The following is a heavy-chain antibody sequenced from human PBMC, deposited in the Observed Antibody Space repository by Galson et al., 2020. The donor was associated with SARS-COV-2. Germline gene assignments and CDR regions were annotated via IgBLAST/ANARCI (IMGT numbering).Heavy chain of an antibody. V-gene: IGHV3-23*01. CDR3: AKYIVVVPAAESDDAFDI. CDR2: ISGSGGST. J-gene: IGHJ3*02. CDR1: GFTFSSHA. Sequence: GGSLRLSCAASGFTFSSHAMSWVRQAPGKGLEWVSAISGSGGSTYYADSVKGRFTISRDNAKNTLYLQMNSLRAEDTAVSYCAKYIVVVPAAESDDAFDIWGQGTMVTVSS. D-gene: IGHD2-2*01.